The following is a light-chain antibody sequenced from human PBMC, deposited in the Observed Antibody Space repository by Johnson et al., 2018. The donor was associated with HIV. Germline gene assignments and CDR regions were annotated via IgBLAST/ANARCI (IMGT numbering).Light chain of an antibody. CDR2: DNN. CDR3: GTWVVRLSTGGV. J-gene: IGLJ1*01. Sequence: HSVLTQPPSVSAAPGQKVTISCSGSSSNIGNNYVSWYQQLPGTAPKLLIYDNNKRPSGIPDRFSGSKSGTSATLAIAGLQTGDEADYYCGTWVVRLSTGGVIGTGTKVTVL. V-gene: IGLV1-51*01. CDR1: SSNIGNNY.